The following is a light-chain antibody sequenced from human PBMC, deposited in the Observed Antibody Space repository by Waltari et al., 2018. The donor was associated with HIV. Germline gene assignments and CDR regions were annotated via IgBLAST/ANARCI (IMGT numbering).Light chain of an antibody. J-gene: IGKJ4*01. CDR1: QDIGSW. V-gene: IGKV1-12*01. CDR3: QQGHSFPPT. Sequence: DIQMTQSPSFVSASVGDRITITCRASQDIGSWLAWYQQKSGKAPSLLIYATSSFPSGVPARFSGGGSGTEFTITISSLQPEDVAVYYCQQGHSFPPTFGGGTKVEIK. CDR2: ATS.